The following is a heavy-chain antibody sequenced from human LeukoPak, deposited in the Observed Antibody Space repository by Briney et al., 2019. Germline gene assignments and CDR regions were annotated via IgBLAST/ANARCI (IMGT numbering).Heavy chain of an antibody. CDR1: GGSFSGYY. J-gene: IGHJ6*03. Sequence: SETLSLTCAVYGGSFSGYYWSWIRQPPGKGLEWIGEINHSGSTNYNPSLKSRVTISVDTSKNQFSLKLSSVTAADTAVYYCARVGMVRGVIYYYYYMDVWGKGTTVTVSS. V-gene: IGHV4-34*01. D-gene: IGHD3-10*01. CDR3: ARVGMVRGVIYYYYYMDV. CDR2: INHSGST.